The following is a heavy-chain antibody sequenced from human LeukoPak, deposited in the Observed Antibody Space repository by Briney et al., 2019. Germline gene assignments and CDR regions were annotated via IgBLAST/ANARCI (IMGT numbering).Heavy chain of an antibody. CDR3: ARTYYYDSSGYYTPYYFDY. CDR1: GGSISGGGYY. Sequence: SQTLSLTCTVSGGSISGGGYYWSWIRQHPGKGLEWIGYIYYSGSTYYNPSLKSRATISVDTSKNQFSLKLSSVTAADTAVYYCARTYYYDSSGYYTPYYFDYWGQGTLVTVSS. CDR2: IYYSGST. V-gene: IGHV4-31*03. J-gene: IGHJ4*02. D-gene: IGHD3-22*01.